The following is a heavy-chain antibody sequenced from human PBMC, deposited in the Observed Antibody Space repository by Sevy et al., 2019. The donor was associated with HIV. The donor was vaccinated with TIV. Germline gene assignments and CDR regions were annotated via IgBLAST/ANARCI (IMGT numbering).Heavy chain of an antibody. CDR1: GFTFSNAW. V-gene: IGHV3-15*01. D-gene: IGHD3-10*01. J-gene: IGHJ4*02. CDR2: IKSKTDGGTK. CDR3: TTESITMVRGVLYYFDY. Sequence: GGSLRLSCAASGFTFSNAWMSWVRQAPGKGLEWVGRIKSKTDGGTKDYAAPVKGRFTISRDDSYNTLYLQMNSLKTEDTAVYYCTTESITMVRGVLYYFDYWGQGTLVTVSS.